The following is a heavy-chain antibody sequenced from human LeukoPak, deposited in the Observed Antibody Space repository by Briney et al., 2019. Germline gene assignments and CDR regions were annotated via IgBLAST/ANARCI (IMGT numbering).Heavy chain of an antibody. V-gene: IGHV5-51*01. D-gene: IGHD4-17*01. CDR1: GYSFINYW. J-gene: IGHJ4*02. CDR3: ARWGTVTRFVVDY. Sequence: GESLKIPCKGSGYSFINYWIGWVRQMPGKGLEWMGIIYPGNSDTRYSPSFQGQVTISADKSITTAYLQWRSLKASDTAMYYCARWGTVTRFVVDYWGQGTLVTVSS. CDR2: IYPGNSDT.